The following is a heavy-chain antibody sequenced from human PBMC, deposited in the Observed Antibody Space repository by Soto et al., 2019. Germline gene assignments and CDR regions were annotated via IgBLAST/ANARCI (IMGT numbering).Heavy chain of an antibody. Sequence: PGGSLRLSCAASGFTFSRYWMSWVRQAPGKGLEWVANIEQDGSEKYYVDSVRGRFTISRDNAKNSLYLQMNGLRAGDTAVYYFAREPSIAAGVDALDIWGQGTMVTVSS. CDR3: AREPSIAAGVDALDI. V-gene: IGHV3-7*03. CDR1: GFTFSRYW. CDR2: IEQDGSEK. D-gene: IGHD6-25*01. J-gene: IGHJ3*02.